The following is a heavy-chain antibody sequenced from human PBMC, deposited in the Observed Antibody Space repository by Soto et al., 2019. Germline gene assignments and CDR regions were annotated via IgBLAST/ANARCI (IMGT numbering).Heavy chain of an antibody. V-gene: IGHV1-18*04. CDR2: ISAYNGNT. J-gene: IGHJ5*02. CDR3: ATTVTANWFDP. Sequence: GASVVVYCKASGYTFTSYGISWVRQAPGQVLEWMGWISAYNGNTNYAQKLQGRVTMTTDTSTSTAYMELRSLRSDDTAVYYCATTVTANWFDPWGQGTLVTVSS. CDR1: GYTFTSYG. D-gene: IGHD4-17*01.